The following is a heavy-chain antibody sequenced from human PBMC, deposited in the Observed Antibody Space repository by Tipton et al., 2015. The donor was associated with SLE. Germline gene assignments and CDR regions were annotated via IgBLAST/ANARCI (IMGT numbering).Heavy chain of an antibody. J-gene: IGHJ4*02. V-gene: IGHV3-48*03. CDR2: ISSSGSTI. D-gene: IGHD2-2*01. Sequence: SLRLSCAASGFTFSSYEMNWVRQAPGKGLEWVSYISSSGSTIYYADSVKGRFTISRDNAKNSLYLQMNSPRAEDTAVYYCARDEGYCSSTSCYLDYWGQGTLVTVSS. CDR3: ARDEGYCSSTSCYLDY. CDR1: GFTFSSYE.